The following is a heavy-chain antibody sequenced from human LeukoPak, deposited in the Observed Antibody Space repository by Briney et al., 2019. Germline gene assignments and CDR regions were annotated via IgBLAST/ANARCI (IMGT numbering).Heavy chain of an antibody. CDR3: AKDLGGSATTV. V-gene: IGHV3-33*03. Sequence: LRLCCEFSGFFVGGYCLQMLRQARGKVLEWVAVISFDGSQKYYAGSVKGPFTISRHTFKNTLFLQMDSLRVEDTALYYCAKDLGGSATTVWGQGTLVTVSS. CDR2: ISFDGSQK. J-gene: IGHJ4*02. D-gene: IGHD2-2*01. CDR1: GFFVGGYC.